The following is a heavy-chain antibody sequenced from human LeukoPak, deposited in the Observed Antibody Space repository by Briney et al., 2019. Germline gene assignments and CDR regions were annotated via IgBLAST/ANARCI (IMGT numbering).Heavy chain of an antibody. J-gene: IGHJ4*02. V-gene: IGHV3-21*01. Sequence: GGSLRLSCAASGFTFSSYSMNWVRQAPGKGLEWVSSISSSSSYIYYTDLVKGRFTISRDNTKNSLYLQMNSLRAEDTAVYYCARDQFKGIAVAAPNWGQGTLVTVSS. CDR3: ARDQFKGIAVAAPN. CDR1: GFTFSSYS. D-gene: IGHD6-19*01. CDR2: ISSSSSYI.